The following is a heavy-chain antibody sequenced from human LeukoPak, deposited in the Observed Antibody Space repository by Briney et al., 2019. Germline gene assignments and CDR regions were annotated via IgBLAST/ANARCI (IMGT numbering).Heavy chain of an antibody. Sequence: SETLSLTCTVSGGSISSGGYYWSWIRQHPGKGLEWIGYIYYSGSTYYNPSLKSRVTISVDTSKNQFSLKLSSVTAADTAVYYCARDSTSHYYDSSGYSGIDYWGQGTLVTVSS. J-gene: IGHJ4*02. CDR1: GGSISSGGYY. V-gene: IGHV4-31*03. D-gene: IGHD3-22*01. CDR3: ARDSTSHYYDSSGYSGIDY. CDR2: IYYSGST.